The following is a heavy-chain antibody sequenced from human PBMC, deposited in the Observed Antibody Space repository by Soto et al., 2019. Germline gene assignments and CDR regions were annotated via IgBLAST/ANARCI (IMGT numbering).Heavy chain of an antibody. CDR2: ISYDGTNK. J-gene: IGHJ4*02. Sequence: GVSLILSWGASGGKCISYAVHWVRQDPGKGLEWVTVISYDGTNKYYVDSVKGRFTISRDNSRNTLYLQMNSLRAEDTAVYYCARDRTYRDSSGNYGASGFDYWGLGTTVTVSS. CDR3: ARDRTYRDSSGNYGASGFDY. CDR1: GGKCISYA. V-gene: IGHV3-30-3*01. D-gene: IGHD3-22*01.